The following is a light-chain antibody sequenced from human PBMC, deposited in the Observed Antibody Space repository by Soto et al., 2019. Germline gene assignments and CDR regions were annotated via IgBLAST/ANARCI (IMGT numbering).Light chain of an antibody. J-gene: IGLJ1*01. CDR2: EGS. Sequence: QSVLTQPASVSGSPGQSITISCTGTSSVVGSYIFVSWFQQHPGKAPKLMIYEGSKRPSGVSNRFSGSKSGNTASLTISGLQAGDEADYYCCSYAGSSTYVFGTGTKVTVL. CDR1: SSVVGSYIF. V-gene: IGLV2-23*01. CDR3: CSYAGSSTYV.